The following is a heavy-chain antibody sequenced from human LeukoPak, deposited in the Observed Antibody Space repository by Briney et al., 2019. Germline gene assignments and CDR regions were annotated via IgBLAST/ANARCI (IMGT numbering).Heavy chain of an antibody. Sequence: GRSLGLSCAASEFTFRSYVMHWVRQAPGKGLEWVAVISYDGGNTYYADSAKGRFTISRDNSKNTLYLQMNSLRVEDTAVYYCARVRGIQLWFDYWGQGTLVTVSS. CDR2: ISYDGGNT. D-gene: IGHD5-18*01. CDR3: ARVRGIQLWFDY. V-gene: IGHV3-30*04. J-gene: IGHJ4*02. CDR1: EFTFRSYV.